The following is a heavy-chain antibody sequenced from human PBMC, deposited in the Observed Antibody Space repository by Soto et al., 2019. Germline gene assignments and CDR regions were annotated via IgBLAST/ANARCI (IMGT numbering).Heavy chain of an antibody. J-gene: IGHJ4*02. CDR3: ARGGNTGHVL. CDR1: GGSFSGYY. V-gene: IGHV4-34*01. CDR2: INHSGST. Sequence: SETLCLTCAVYGGSFSGYYWSWIRQPPGKGLEWIGEINHSGSTNYNPSLKSRVTISVDTSKNQFSLKLSSVTAADTAVYYCARGGNTGHVLWGQGNMVTVSS. D-gene: IGHD2-8*02.